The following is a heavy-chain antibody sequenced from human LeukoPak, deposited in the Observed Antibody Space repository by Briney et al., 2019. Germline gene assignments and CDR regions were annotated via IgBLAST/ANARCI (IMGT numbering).Heavy chain of an antibody. CDR2: TYYRSKWYN. Sequence: SQTLSLTCAISGDIVSSNSAAWNWIRQSPSRGLEWLGRTYYRSKWYNDYAVSVKGRITTNPDTSKNQFSLQLNSVTPEDTAVYYCAREGGSGTYSVFDYWGQGTLVTVSS. D-gene: IGHD1-26*01. CDR3: AREGGSGTYSVFDY. V-gene: IGHV6-1*01. J-gene: IGHJ4*02. CDR1: GDIVSSNSAA.